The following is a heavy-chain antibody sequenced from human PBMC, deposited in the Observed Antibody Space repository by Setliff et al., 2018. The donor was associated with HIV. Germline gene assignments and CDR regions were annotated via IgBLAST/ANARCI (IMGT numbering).Heavy chain of an antibody. CDR1: GFSLSTSGMC. CDR3: ERIYSRRYSYDY. CDR2: IDWDDDK. J-gene: IGHJ4*02. Sequence: SGPTLVNPTQTLTLTCTFSGFSLSTSGMCVSWIRQPPGKALEWLARIDWDDDKYYSTSLKTRLTISKDTSKNQVVLTMTNMDPVDTATYYCERIYSRRYSYDYWGQGTLVTVSS. D-gene: IGHD2-21*01. V-gene: IGHV2-70*11.